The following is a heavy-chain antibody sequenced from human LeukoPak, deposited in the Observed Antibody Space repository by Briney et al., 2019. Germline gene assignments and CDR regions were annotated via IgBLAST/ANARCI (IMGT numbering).Heavy chain of an antibody. CDR2: ISYDGSNK. J-gene: IGHJ4*02. CDR3: AKDMDIVVVPAAMGDY. Sequence: GGSLRLSCVASEFTFSTFWMSWVRQAPGKGLEWVAVISYDGSNKYYADSVKGRFTISRDNSKNTLYLQMNSLRAEDTAVYYCAKDMDIVVVPAAMGDYWGQGALVTVSS. CDR1: EFTFSTFW. V-gene: IGHV3-30*18. D-gene: IGHD2-2*03.